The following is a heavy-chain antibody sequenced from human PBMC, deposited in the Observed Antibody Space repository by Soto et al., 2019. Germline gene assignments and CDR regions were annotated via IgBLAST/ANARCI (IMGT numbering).Heavy chain of an antibody. V-gene: IGHV4-34*01. CDR1: GGSFSGYY. CDR3: ARVVDFWSGYYSRWFDP. J-gene: IGHJ5*02. CDR2: INHSGST. Sequence: SETLSLTCADYGGSFSGYYWSWIRQPPGKGLEWIGEINHSGSTNYNPSLKSRVTISVDTSKNQFSLKLSSVTAADTAVYYCARVVDFWSGYYSRWFDPWGQGTLVTVSS. D-gene: IGHD3-3*01.